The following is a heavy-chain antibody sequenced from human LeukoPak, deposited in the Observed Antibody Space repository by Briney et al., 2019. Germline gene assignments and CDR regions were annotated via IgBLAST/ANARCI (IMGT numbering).Heavy chain of an antibody. CDR1: GFTFDDYA. V-gene: IGHV3-9*01. J-gene: IGHJ6*02. CDR2: ISWNSGSI. D-gene: IGHD6-6*01. CDR3: ARETPLVLGTGPYYYYYGMDV. Sequence: PGRSLRLSCAASGFTFDDYAMHWVRQAPGKGLEWVSGISWNSGSIDYADSVKGRFTISRDNAKNSLYLQMNSLRAEDTAVYYCARETPLVLGTGPYYYYYGMDVWGQGTTVTVSS.